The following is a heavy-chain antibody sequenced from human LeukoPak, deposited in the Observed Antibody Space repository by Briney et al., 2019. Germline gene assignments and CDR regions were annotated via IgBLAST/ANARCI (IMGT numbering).Heavy chain of an antibody. CDR3: ARAEVLRYFGYMDV. CDR2: ISAYNGNT. CDR1: GYTLTSYG. V-gene: IGHV1-18*01. J-gene: IGHJ6*03. D-gene: IGHD3-9*01. Sequence: ASVKVSCKASGYTLTSYGITWVRQAPGQGLEWLGWISAYNGNTNYAQKLQGRVTMTTDTSTSTAYMELRSLRSDDTAVYYCARAEVLRYFGYMDVWGKGTTVTVSS.